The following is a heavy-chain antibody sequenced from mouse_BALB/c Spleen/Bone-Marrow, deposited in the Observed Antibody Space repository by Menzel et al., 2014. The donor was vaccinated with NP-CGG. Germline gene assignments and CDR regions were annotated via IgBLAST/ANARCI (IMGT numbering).Heavy chain of an antibody. J-gene: IGHJ1*01. V-gene: IGHV14-3*02. Sequence: EVQRVESGAELVKPGASVKLSCSASGFNIKDTYMHWVKQRPEQGLEWIGRIDPANGNTKYDPKFQDKATITADTSPNTVDLQLSSLTFEDTAVYYCARQEFAIYWYFDVWGAGTTVTVSS. CDR1: GFNIKDTY. CDR3: ARQEFAIYWYFDV. CDR2: IDPANGNT. D-gene: IGHD1-3*01.